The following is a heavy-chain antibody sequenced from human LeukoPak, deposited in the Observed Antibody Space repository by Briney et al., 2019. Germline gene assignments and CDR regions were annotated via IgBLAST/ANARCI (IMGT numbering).Heavy chain of an antibody. CDR2: MNPNSGNT. V-gene: IGHV1-8*01. J-gene: IGHJ4*02. D-gene: IGHD5-18*01. CDR1: GYTFTSYD. Sequence: GASVKVSCKASGYTFTSYDINWVRQATGQGLEWMGWMNPNSGNTGYAQKFQGRVTMTRNTSISTAYMELSSLRSEDTAVYYCATHTLERYSYAYWGQGTLVTVSS. CDR3: ATHTLERYSYAY.